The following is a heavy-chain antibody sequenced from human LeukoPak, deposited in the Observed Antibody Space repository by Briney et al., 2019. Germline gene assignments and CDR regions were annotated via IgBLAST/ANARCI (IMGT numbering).Heavy chain of an antibody. D-gene: IGHD1-26*01. CDR3: ARDPRVYSGSYSYYYYYGMDV. Sequence: SETLSLTCTVSGGSFSSYYWSWIRQPPGKGLEWIGSIYYSGSTYYNPSLKSRVTISVDTSKNQFSLKLSSVTAADTAVYYCARDPRVYSGSYSYYYYYGMDVWAKGPRSPSP. CDR2: IYYSGST. J-gene: IGHJ6*02. CDR1: GGSFSSYY. V-gene: IGHV4-59*12.